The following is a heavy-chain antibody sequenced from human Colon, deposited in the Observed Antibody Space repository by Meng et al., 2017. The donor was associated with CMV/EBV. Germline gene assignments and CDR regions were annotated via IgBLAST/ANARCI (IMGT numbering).Heavy chain of an antibody. D-gene: IGHD2-8*01. CDR1: GFTFDDYA. CDR3: TKDNEDIVLMLGASNLPGAAFDG. Sequence: SLKISCAASGFTFDDYAMHWVRQAPGKGLEWVSGINWNGNNIFYADSVKGRFTISRDNAKSSLYLQMNSLRPEDTALYYCTKDNEDIVLMLGASNLPGAAFDGWGQGVMVTVSS. V-gene: IGHV3-9*01. CDR2: INWNGNNI. J-gene: IGHJ3*01.